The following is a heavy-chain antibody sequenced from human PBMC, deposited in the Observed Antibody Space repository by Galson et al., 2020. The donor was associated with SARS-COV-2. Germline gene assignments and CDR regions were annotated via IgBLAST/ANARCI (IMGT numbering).Heavy chain of an antibody. CDR3: ARYYYDSRYYEL. CDR2: IYPYSGDT. D-gene: IGHD3-22*01. J-gene: IGHJ2*01. V-gene: IGHV1-18*01. Sequence: MGCIYPYSGDTDYAEKLQGRVTMTTDTSTSTAYMELRSLRSDDTAMYYCARYYYDSRYYELWGRGTLVTVSS.